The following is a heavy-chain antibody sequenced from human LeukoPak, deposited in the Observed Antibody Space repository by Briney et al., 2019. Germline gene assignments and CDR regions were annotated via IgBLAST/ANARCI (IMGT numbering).Heavy chain of an antibody. Sequence: GRSLRLSCAASGFTFDDYAMHWVRQAPGKGLEGVSGISWNSGGIGYADSVKGRFTISRNNAKNSLYLQMNSLRAEDTALYYCAKMGYGSSSGNYFDYWGQGTLVTVSS. V-gene: IGHV3-9*01. CDR2: ISWNSGGI. CDR3: AKMGYGSSSGNYFDY. J-gene: IGHJ4*02. CDR1: GFTFDDYA. D-gene: IGHD6-6*01.